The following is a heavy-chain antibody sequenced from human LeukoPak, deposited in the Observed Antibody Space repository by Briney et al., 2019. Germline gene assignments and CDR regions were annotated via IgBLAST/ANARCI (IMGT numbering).Heavy chain of an antibody. CDR1: GFTFSSYS. D-gene: IGHD2-2*01. V-gene: IGHV3-21*01. J-gene: IGHJ4*02. CDR2: ISSSSSYI. CDR3: ARDLPIVVVPAAHAPFGY. Sequence: PGGSLRLSCAASGFTFSSYSMNWVRQAPGKGLEWVSSISSSSSYIYYADSVKGRFTISRDNAKNSLYLQMNSLRAEDTAVYYCARDLPIVVVPAAHAPFGYWGQGTLVTVSS.